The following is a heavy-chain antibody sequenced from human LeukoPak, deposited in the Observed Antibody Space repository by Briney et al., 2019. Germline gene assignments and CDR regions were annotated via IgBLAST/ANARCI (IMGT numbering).Heavy chain of an antibody. V-gene: IGHV3-15*01. CDR2: IKSTTVDGTP. CDR3: TTGPGNSGY. J-gene: IGHJ4*02. CDR1: GFTFSKAW. D-gene: IGHD4-23*01. Sequence: GGSLRLSCAASGFTFSKAWMSWVRQAPGKGLEWVGRIKSTTVDGTPEYAAPVKGRFTISRDDSKNTVYLQMNSLKTEDTAVYYCTTGPGNSGYWGQGTLVTVSS.